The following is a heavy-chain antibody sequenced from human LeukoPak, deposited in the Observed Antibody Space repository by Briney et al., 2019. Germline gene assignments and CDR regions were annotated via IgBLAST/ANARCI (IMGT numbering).Heavy chain of an antibody. V-gene: IGHV3-23*01. CDR3: AKDLSGSGSYYMGRPPPGMDV. CDR1: GFTFSSYA. Sequence: PGGSLRLSCAASGFTFSSYAMSWVRQAPGKGLEWVSAISGSGGSTYYADSVKGRFTISRDNSKNTLYLQMNSLRAEDTAVYYCAKDLSGSGSYYMGRPPPGMDVWGQGTTVTVSS. D-gene: IGHD3-10*01. J-gene: IGHJ6*02. CDR2: ISGSGGST.